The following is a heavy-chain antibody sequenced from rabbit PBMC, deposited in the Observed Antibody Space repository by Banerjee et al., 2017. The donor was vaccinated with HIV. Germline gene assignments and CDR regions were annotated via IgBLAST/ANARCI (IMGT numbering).Heavy chain of an antibody. CDR3: ARGEGYNGYGYGT. V-gene: IGHV1S45*01. D-gene: IGHD6-1*01. J-gene: IGHJ6*01. Sequence: QEQLVESGGGLVTLGGSLKLSCKASGIDFSSYGISWVRQAPGKGLEWIACIYAGSSGITYYASWAKGRFTISKTSSTTVTLQMTSLTGADTATYFCARGEGYNGYGYGTWGPGTLVTVS. CDR1: GIDFSSYG. CDR2: IYAGSSGIT.